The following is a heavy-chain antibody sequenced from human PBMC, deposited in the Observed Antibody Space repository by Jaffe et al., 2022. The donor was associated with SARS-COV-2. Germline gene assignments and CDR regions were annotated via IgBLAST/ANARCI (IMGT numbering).Heavy chain of an antibody. CDR2: LSSNGKT. J-gene: IGHJ4*02. CDR1: GFILSSYG. Sequence: EVQLVESGGGLVKPGGSLRVSCEASGFILSSYGMNWVRQAPGKGLEWVSSLSSNGKTFYADSVKGRFTISRDNANNSLHLHMNGLGVDDTAVYYCSRDRWIGEQWLPSDSWGQGILVTVSS. D-gene: IGHD6-19*01. CDR3: SRDRWIGEQWLPSDS. V-gene: IGHV3-21*01.